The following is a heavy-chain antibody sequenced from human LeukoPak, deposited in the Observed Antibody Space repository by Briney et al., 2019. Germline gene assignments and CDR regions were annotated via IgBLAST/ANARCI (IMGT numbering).Heavy chain of an antibody. CDR3: ARVSGYLGYFDY. CDR2: ISSSGSTI. V-gene: IGHV3-48*04. CDR1: GFTFSSQA. J-gene: IGHJ4*02. D-gene: IGHD6-25*01. Sequence: GGSLRLSCAASGFTFSSQAMTWVRQASGKGLEWVSYISSSGSTIYYADSVKGRFTISRDNAKNSLYLQMNSLRAEDTAVYYCARVSGYLGYFDYWGQGTLVTVSS.